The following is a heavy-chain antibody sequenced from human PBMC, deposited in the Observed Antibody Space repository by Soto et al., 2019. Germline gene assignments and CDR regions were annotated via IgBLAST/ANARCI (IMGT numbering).Heavy chain of an antibody. D-gene: IGHD4-17*01. J-gene: IGHJ4*02. V-gene: IGHV3-30*18. Sequence: GGSLRLSCAASGFTFSSYGMHWVRQAPGKGLEWVAVISYDGSNKYYADSVKGRFTISRDNSKNTLYLQMNSLRAEDTAVYYCAKGTGFEADYGDYPYYFDYWGQGTLVTVSS. CDR1: GFTFSSYG. CDR3: AKGTGFEADYGDYPYYFDY. CDR2: ISYDGSNK.